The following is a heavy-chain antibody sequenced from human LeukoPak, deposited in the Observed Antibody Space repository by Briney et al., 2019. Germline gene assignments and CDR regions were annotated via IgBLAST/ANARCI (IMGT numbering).Heavy chain of an antibody. J-gene: IGHJ4*02. V-gene: IGHV3-23*01. CDR3: AKKGGYCSGGSCYSGIDV. Sequence: GGSLRLSCVASGFTFTSYVMSWVRQAPGKGLEWVSAISGSGGSTYYADSVKGRFTISRDSSKNTLYLQMNSLRAEDTAVYYCAKKGGYCSGGSCYSGIDVWGQGTLVTVSS. CDR2: ISGSGGST. CDR1: GFTFTSYV. D-gene: IGHD2-15*01.